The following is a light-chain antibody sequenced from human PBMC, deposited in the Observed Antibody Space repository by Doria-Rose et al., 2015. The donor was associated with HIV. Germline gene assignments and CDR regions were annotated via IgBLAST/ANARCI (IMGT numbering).Light chain of an antibody. V-gene: IGKV3-20*01. CDR2: DGS. J-gene: IGKJ1*01. Sequence: TQSPGNLSLSPGERATLSCRASQSFSSTYLAWYQRKTGQAPSLLIYDGSTRATGIPDRFSASGSGTDFTLTINRLEPEDFALYYCHQYGTSWTFGQGTKVEI. CDR3: HQYGTSWT. CDR1: QSFSSTY.